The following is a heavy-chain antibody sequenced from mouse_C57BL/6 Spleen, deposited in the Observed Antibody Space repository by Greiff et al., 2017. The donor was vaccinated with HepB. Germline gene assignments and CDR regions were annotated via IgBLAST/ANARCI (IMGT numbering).Heavy chain of an antibody. CDR1: GFSLTSYG. CDR3: ARAGLYYGSSSGFAY. V-gene: IGHV2-2*01. J-gene: IGHJ3*01. D-gene: IGHD1-1*01. CDR2: IWSGGST. Sequence: QVQLKQSGPGLVQPSQSLSITCTVSGFSLTSYGVHWVRQSPGKGLEWLGVIWSGGSTDYNAAFISRLSISKDNPKSQVFFKMNSLTADDTAIYCGARAGLYYGSSSGFAYWGQGTLVTVSA.